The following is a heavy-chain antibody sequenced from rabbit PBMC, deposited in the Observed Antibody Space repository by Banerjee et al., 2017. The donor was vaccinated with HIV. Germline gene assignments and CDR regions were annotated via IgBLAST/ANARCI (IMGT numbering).Heavy chain of an antibody. V-gene: IGHV1S45*01. Sequence: QEQLEESGGDLVKPEGSLTLTCTASGFSFSNGYVMCWVRQAPGKGLEWIACINTISGDTVYATWAKGRFTISKASWTTVTLQMTSLTAADTASYFCARDAGYASSTLWGQGTLVTVS. CDR2: INTISGDT. CDR3: ARDAGYASSTL. CDR1: GFSFSNGYV. D-gene: IGHD6-1*01. J-gene: IGHJ4*01.